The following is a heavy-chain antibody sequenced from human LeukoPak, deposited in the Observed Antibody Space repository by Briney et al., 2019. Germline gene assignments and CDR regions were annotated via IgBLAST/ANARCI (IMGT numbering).Heavy chain of an antibody. D-gene: IGHD3-10*01. V-gene: IGHV1-69*13. J-gene: IGHJ6*03. CDR3: ARDAVEGSGSYYNVNYYYYMDV. Sequence: SVKVSCKASGGTFSSYAISWVRQAPGQGLEWMGGIIPIFGTANYAQKFQGRVTITADESTSTAYMELSSLRSEDTAVYYCARDAVEGSGSYYNVNYYYYMDVWGKGTTVTISS. CDR2: IIPIFGTA. CDR1: GGTFSSYA.